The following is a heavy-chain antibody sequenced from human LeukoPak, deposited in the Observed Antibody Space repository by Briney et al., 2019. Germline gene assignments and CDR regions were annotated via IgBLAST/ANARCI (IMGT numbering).Heavy chain of an antibody. V-gene: IGHV3-21*01. CDR3: ARVAVAGTLLYYYMDV. Sequence: PGGSLRLSCAASGFTFSSYSMNWVRQAPGKGLEWVSSISSSSSYIYYADSVKGRFTISRDNAKNSLYLQMNSLRAEDTAVYYCARVAVAGTLLYYYMDVWGKGTTVTISS. CDR1: GFTFSSYS. D-gene: IGHD6-19*01. J-gene: IGHJ6*03. CDR2: ISSSSSYI.